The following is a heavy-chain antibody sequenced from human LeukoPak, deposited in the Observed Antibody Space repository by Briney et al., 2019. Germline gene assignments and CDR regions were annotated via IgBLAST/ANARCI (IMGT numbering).Heavy chain of an antibody. CDR3: VRGAPTYCSGGSCYSGDAFDS. Sequence: PGGSLRLSCVASGFTFDDYGMSWVRQAPGKGLEWVSGINWNGASIVYADSVKGRFTISRDNAKKSLYLQVNSLRAEDTTLYYCVRGAPTYCSGGSCYSGDAFDSWGQGTMVTVSS. J-gene: IGHJ3*02. CDR1: GFTFDDYG. V-gene: IGHV3-20*04. D-gene: IGHD2-15*01. CDR2: INWNGASI.